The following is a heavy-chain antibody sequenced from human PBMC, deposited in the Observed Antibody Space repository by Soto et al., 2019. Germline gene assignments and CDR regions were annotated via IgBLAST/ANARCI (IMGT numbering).Heavy chain of an antibody. CDR1: GDTFTGYY. CDR2: INPHGGST. J-gene: IGHJ5*02. CDR3: ARSSGGNFGIIIEGSNWFDP. V-gene: IGHV1-46*01. Sequence: ASVKVSCKAPGDTFTGYYLNWVRQAPGQGLEWMGVINPHGGSTKYAQKFQGRVTMTRDTSRSTVYMELRSLRSDDTAIYYCARSSGGNFGIIIEGSNWFDPWGQGTLVTVSA. D-gene: IGHD3-3*01.